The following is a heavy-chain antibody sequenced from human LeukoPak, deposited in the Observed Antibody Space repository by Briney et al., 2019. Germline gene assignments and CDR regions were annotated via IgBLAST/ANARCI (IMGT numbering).Heavy chain of an antibody. CDR3: ARNEGVVVVATNWFDP. CDR2: IYYSGST. V-gene: IGHV4-39*01. Sequence: SETLSLTCTVSGGSISSSSYYWGWIRQPPGKGLEWIGSIYYSGSTYYNPSLKSRVTISVDTSKNQFSLKLSSVTAADTAVYYCARNEGVVVVATNWFDPWGQGTLVTVSS. CDR1: GGSISSSSYY. J-gene: IGHJ5*02. D-gene: IGHD2-15*01.